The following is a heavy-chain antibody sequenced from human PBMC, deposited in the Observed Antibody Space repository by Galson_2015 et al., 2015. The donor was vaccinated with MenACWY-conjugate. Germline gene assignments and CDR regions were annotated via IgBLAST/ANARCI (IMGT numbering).Heavy chain of an antibody. CDR3: ARDHKDVGSYGSANYYYHYMYV. CDR1: GGSISSSY. Sequence: SETLSLTCTVSGGSISSSYWSWIRQPPGKGLEWIGYIYYSGSTNYNPSLKSRVTISVDTSKNQFSLKLSSVTAADTAVYYCARDHKDVGSYGSANYYYHYMYVWGKGTTVTVSS. V-gene: IGHV4-59*01. CDR2: IYYSGST. J-gene: IGHJ6*03. D-gene: IGHD3-10*01.